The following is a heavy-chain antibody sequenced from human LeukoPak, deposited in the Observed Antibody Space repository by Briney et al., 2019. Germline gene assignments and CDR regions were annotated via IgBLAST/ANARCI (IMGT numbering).Heavy chain of an antibody. D-gene: IGHD6-19*01. J-gene: IGHJ4*02. CDR3: ARDKAVAGSDY. V-gene: IGHV3-21*01. CDR2: ISSSSSYI. CDR1: GFTVSSNS. Sequence: KSGGSLRLSCAASGFTVSSNSMSWVRQAPGKGLEWVSSISSSSSYIYYADSVKGRFTISRDNAKNSLYLQMNSLRAEDTAVYYCARDKAVAGSDYWGQGTLVTVSS.